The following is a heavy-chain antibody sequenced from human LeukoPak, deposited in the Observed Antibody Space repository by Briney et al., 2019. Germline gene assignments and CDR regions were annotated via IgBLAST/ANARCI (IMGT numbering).Heavy chain of an antibody. CDR1: GFTVSNSY. CDR2: IFSGGGT. J-gene: IGHJ4*02. V-gene: IGHV3-66*01. CDR3: ARNFYDSSAYYCFDY. Sequence: GGSLRLSCAASGFTVSNSYMNWVRQAPGKGLEWVSLIFSGGGTYYADSVKGRFTISRDNSKNTLYLQMNSLRAEDMAVYYCARNFYDSSAYYCFDYWGQGTLVTVCS. D-gene: IGHD3-22*01.